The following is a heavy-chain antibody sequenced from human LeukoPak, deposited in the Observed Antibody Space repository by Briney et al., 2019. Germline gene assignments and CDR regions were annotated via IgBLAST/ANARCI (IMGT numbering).Heavy chain of an antibody. J-gene: IGHJ4*02. V-gene: IGHV3-21*01. Sequence: GGSLRLSCAASGFPFSAYSMNWVRRAPGKGLEGVSSISGSSAYVYYADSVKGRFTVSRDNAKNSLYLQMSSLRAEDTAVYYCAKAYYDSSGYSYYFDYWGQGTPVTVSS. CDR3: AKAYYDSSGYSYYFDY. CDR1: GFPFSAYS. CDR2: ISGSSAYV. D-gene: IGHD3-22*01.